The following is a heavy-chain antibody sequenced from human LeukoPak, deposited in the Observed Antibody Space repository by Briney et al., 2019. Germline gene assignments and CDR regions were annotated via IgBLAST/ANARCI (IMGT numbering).Heavy chain of an antibody. CDR1: GFTFSSSP. CDR2: ISYDGGNK. V-gene: IGHV3-30*04. D-gene: IGHD7-27*01. J-gene: IGHJ3*02. Sequence: GRSLKLSCAASGFTFSSSPMHWVRQAPGKGLDWVAVISYDGGNKYYADPVKGRFTISRDSSKNTLYLQMNSLRAEDTAVYYCARGPMLTGDTAAFDIWGQGTMVTVSS. CDR3: ARGPMLTGDTAAFDI.